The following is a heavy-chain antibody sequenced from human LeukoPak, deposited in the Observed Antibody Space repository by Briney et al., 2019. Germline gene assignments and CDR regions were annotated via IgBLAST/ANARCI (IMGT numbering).Heavy chain of an antibody. CDR2: ISSSGSTI. J-gene: IGHJ6*02. Sequence: GGSPRLSCAAPGFTFSSYAMSWIRQAPGKGLEWVSYISSSGSTIYYADSVKGRFTISRDNAKNSLYLQMNSLRAEDTAVYYCAREGGIAAAASYYYYGMDVWGQGTTVTVSS. D-gene: IGHD6-13*01. CDR3: AREGGIAAAASYYYYGMDV. CDR1: GFTFSSYA. V-gene: IGHV3-11*01.